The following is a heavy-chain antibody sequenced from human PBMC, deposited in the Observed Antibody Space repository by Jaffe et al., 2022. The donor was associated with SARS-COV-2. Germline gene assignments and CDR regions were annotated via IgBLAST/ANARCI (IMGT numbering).Heavy chain of an antibody. Sequence: QVQLVESGGGVVQPGRSLRLSCAASGFTFSSYAMHWVRQAPGKGLEWVAVISYDGSNKYYADSVKGRFTISRDNSKNTLYLQMNSLRAEDTAVYYCARDFHGYCSSTSCGDAFDIWGQGTMVTVSS. CDR2: ISYDGSNK. D-gene: IGHD2-2*01. V-gene: IGHV3-30*04. CDR3: ARDFHGYCSSTSCGDAFDI. CDR1: GFTFSSYA. J-gene: IGHJ3*02.